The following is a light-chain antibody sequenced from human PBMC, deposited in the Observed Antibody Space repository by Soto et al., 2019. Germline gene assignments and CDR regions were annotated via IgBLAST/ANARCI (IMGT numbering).Light chain of an antibody. CDR1: QTITT. CDR3: QQYGRSPHS. Sequence: EIVLTQSPGTLSLSPGERATLSCRASQTITTLAWYQRKPGQAPRLLIYRVSSRATGVPDRFSGSGSGTDYTLTISRLEPEDSAIYYCQQYGRSPHSFGRGTHLEIK. J-gene: IGKJ2*03. V-gene: IGKV3-20*01. CDR2: RVS.